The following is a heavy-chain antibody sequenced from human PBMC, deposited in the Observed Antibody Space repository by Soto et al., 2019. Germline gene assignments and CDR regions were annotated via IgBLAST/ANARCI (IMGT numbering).Heavy chain of an antibody. CDR3: ARGSPTMMGSS. J-gene: IGHJ5*02. CDR2: INAGNGNT. D-gene: IGHD3-22*01. V-gene: IGHV1-3*01. CDR1: VYTFTSYA. Sequence: ASVKGSWKGSVYTFTSYAMHWVRQAPGQRLEWMGWINAGNGNTKYSQKFQGRVTITRDTSASTAYMELSSLRSEDTAVYYCARGSPTMMGSSWGQGTLVTVSS.